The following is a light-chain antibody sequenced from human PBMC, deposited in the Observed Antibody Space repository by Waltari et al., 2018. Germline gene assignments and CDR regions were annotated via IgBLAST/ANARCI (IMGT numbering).Light chain of an antibody. J-gene: IGLJ2*01. CDR2: DVS. CDR1: SSDVGGYNC. Sequence: QSALTQPASVSGSPGQSITISCTGTSSDVGGYNCVSWYQHHPGKAPKLLVFDVSNRPSGASNRFSCSKSGNTASLTSAGLQAGDEADYYCSSKTSSSTMVFGGGTKLTVL. V-gene: IGLV2-14*03. CDR3: SSKTSSSTMV.